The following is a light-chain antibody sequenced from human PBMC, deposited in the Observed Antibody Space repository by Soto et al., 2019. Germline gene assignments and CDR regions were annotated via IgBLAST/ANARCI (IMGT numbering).Light chain of an antibody. CDR1: ESVSSN. CDR3: QQYNNLVT. Sequence: EIVMTQSPATLSVSPGERVTLSCRASESVSSNLAWYQQKPGQAPRLLMYGASTRATGIPARFSGSGSGTEFTLTISSLQSEDFAVYYCQQYNNLVTFGQGTXLEIK. V-gene: IGKV3-15*01. CDR2: GAS. J-gene: IGKJ5*01.